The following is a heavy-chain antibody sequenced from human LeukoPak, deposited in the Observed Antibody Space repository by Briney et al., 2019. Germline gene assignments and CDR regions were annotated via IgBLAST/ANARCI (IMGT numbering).Heavy chain of an antibody. CDR1: GYTFTSYY. CDR3: ATVHLVRGVIITANWFDP. CDR2: INLSGDRT. Sequence: ASVKVSCKASGYTFTSYYLHWVRQAPGQGLEWMGTINLSGDRTSYAQKFQGRVTMTEDTSTDTAYMELSSLRSEDTAVYYCATVHLVRGVIITANWFDPWGQGTLVTVSS. D-gene: IGHD3-10*01. V-gene: IGHV1-46*01. J-gene: IGHJ5*02.